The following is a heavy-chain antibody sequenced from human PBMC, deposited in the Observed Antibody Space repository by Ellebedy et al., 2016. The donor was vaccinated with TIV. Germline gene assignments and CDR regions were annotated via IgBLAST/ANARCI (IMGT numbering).Heavy chain of an antibody. V-gene: IGHV3-33*01. CDR1: GFTFSSYG. Sequence: GGSLRLSXAASGFTFSSYGMHWVRQAPGKGLEWVAVIWYDGSNKYYADSVKGRFTISRDNSKNTLYLQMNSLRAEDTAVYYCAREVGGGEGYYYYGMDVWGQGTTVTVSS. CDR3: AREVGGGEGYYYYGMDV. J-gene: IGHJ6*02. D-gene: IGHD3-16*01. CDR2: IWYDGSNK.